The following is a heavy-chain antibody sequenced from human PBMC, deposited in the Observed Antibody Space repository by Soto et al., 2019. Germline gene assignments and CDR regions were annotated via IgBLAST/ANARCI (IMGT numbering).Heavy chain of an antibody. CDR1: GNTVPNYA. J-gene: IGHJ5*02. V-gene: IGHV1-3*01. CDR3: ARDFPTTGFDP. D-gene: IGHD1-1*01. Sequence: ASVKVSCKASGNTVPNYAIHWVRQAPGQRLEWMGWIHAGNGNTKYSQKFQGRVTFTRDTSASTAYMELNSLRSEDTAVYYCARDFPTTGFDPWGQGTLVTVSS. CDR2: IHAGNGNT.